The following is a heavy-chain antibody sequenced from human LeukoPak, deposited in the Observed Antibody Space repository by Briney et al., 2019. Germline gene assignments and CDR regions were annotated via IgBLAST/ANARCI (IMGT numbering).Heavy chain of an antibody. CDR2: ISAGSRHI. V-gene: IGHV3-21*01. J-gene: IGHJ4*02. CDR3: ARGDSSGSPVY. CDR1: GFTFSIYT. D-gene: IGHD3-22*01. Sequence: GGSLRLSCEASGFTFSIYTMNWVRQAPGKGLEWISIISAGSRHIYYADSVRGRFTISRDDAKNSLYLQMNSLRAEDTAVYYCARGDSSGSPVYWGQGTLVTVSS.